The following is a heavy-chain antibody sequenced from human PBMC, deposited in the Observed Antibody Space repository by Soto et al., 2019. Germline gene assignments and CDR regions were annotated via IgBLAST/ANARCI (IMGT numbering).Heavy chain of an antibody. V-gene: IGHV6-1*01. D-gene: IGHD4-4*01. J-gene: IGHJ6*02. CDR3: GKGHSDYQGDYNYYGMDI. CDR2: TYYRSKWYN. Sequence: SQTLSLTCAISGDSVSSNSAAWNWIRQSPSRGLEWLGRTYYRSKWYNDYAVSVKSRITINPDTSKNQFSLQLDGLRAEDTAVYYCGKGHSDYQGDYNYYGMDIWGQGTTVTVSS. CDR1: GDSVSSNSAA.